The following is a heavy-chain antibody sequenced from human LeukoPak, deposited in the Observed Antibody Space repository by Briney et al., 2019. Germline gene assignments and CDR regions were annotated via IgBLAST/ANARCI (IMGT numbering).Heavy chain of an antibody. D-gene: IGHD2-15*01. CDR3: ARDRYCSGGSCYSLDY. J-gene: IGHJ4*02. Sequence: SETLSLTCTVSGGSISSGDYYWSWIRQPPGKGLEWIGYIYYSGSTYYNPSLKSRVTISVDKSKNQFSLKLTSVTAADTAVYYCARDRYCSGGSCYSLDYWGQGTLVTVSS. V-gene: IGHV4-30-4*01. CDR2: IYYSGST. CDR1: GGSISSGDYY.